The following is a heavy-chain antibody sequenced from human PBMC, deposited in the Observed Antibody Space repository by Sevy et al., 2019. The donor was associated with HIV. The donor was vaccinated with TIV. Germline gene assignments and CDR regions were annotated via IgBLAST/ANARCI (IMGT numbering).Heavy chain of an antibody. CDR1: GFTFSSYW. CDR2: ISGSGGST. D-gene: IGHD3-3*01. J-gene: IGHJ6*02. Sequence: GGSLRLSCAASGFTFSSYWMSWVRQAPGKGLEWVSAISGSGGSTYYADSVKGRFTISRDNSKNTLYLQMNSLRAEDTAVYYCAKDPPVLRFLEWLLYSRYYYGMDVWGQGTTVTVSS. CDR3: AKDPPVLRFLEWLLYSRYYYGMDV. V-gene: IGHV3-23*01.